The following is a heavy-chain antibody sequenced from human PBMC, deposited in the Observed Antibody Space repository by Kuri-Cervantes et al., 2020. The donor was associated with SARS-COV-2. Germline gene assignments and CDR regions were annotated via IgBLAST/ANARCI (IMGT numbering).Heavy chain of an antibody. CDR2: FDPEDGET. CDR1: GYTLTELS. CDR3: ARGPREAARPYFQH. V-gene: IGHV1-24*01. Sequence: ASVKVSCKVSGYTLTELSMHWVRQAPGKGLEWMGGFDPEDGETIYAQKFQGRVTMTRDTSISTAYMELSRLRSDDTAVYYCARGPREAARPYFQHWGQGTLVTVSS. D-gene: IGHD6-6*01. J-gene: IGHJ1*01.